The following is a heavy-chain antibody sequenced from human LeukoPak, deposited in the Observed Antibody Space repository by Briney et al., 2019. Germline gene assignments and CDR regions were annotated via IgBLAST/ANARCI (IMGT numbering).Heavy chain of an antibody. Sequence: PGGSLRLSCAASGFTFSSYGMHWVRQTPGKGLECVAFVHYDGSNKYYADSVKGRFAISRDNSKSTLYLQMNSLRPEDTAVYYCAIDQDVRSDYFDYWGQGTLVTVSS. J-gene: IGHJ4*02. D-gene: IGHD4-17*01. CDR3: AIDQDVRSDYFDY. V-gene: IGHV3-30*02. CDR2: VHYDGSNK. CDR1: GFTFSSYG.